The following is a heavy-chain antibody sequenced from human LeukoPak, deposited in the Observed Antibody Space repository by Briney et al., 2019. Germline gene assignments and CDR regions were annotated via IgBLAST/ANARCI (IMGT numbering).Heavy chain of an antibody. V-gene: IGHV1-2*02. D-gene: IGHD3-10*01. Sequence: ASVKVSCKTSGYTFTGHYMHWVRQAPGQGLEWMGWINPDSGGTNYAQKFQGRVTMTWDTSISTAYMELSRLRSDDTAIYYCARGRFYTSGSYYNRLDYWGQGTLVTVSS. CDR1: GYTFTGHY. CDR2: INPDSGGT. J-gene: IGHJ4*02. CDR3: ARGRFYTSGSYYNRLDY.